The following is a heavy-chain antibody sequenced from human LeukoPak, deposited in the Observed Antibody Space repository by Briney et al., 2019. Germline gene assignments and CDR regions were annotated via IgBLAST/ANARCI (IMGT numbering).Heavy chain of an antibody. CDR3: AKDATGFSDFDY. CDR2: ISGSGGST. D-gene: IGHD3-9*01. V-gene: IGHV3-23*01. CDR1: GFTFSSYG. Sequence: GGTLRLSCAASGFTFSSYGMSWVRQAPGKGLEWVSDISGSGGSTYYADSVKGRFTISRDNSKNTLYLQMNNLRADDTAVYYCAKDATGFSDFDYWGQGTLVTVSS. J-gene: IGHJ4*02.